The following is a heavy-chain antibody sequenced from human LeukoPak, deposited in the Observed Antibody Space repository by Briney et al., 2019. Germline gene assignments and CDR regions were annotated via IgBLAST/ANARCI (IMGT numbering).Heavy chain of an antibody. J-gene: IGHJ4*02. D-gene: IGHD1-26*01. Sequence: SETLSLTCTVSGGSISSYYWSWIRQPAGKELEWIGRIYTSGSTNYNASLKSRVSMSVDTSKNQFSLKLSSVTAAYTAVFYCARVEYSGSFFDYWGQGTLVTVSS. V-gene: IGHV4-4*07. CDR2: IYTSGST. CDR3: ARVEYSGSFFDY. CDR1: GGSISSYY.